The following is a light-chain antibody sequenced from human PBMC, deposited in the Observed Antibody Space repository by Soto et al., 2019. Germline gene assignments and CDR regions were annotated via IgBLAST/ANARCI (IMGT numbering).Light chain of an antibody. J-gene: IGKJ5*01. CDR2: GAS. V-gene: IGKV3D-15*01. Sequence: EIVLTQSPDTLSLSPGERATVSCRASQTVSNNYLAWYQQKPGQAPRLLLYGASTRPTGIPDRFSGSGSGTEFTLTISSLQSEDFAVYYCQQYNNWPPSIIFGQGTRLEIK. CDR3: QQYNNWPPSII. CDR1: QTVSNN.